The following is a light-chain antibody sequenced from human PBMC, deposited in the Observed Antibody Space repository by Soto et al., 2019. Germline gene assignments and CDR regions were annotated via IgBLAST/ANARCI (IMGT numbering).Light chain of an antibody. Sequence: QPVLAQPSSVSGSPGQSITISCTGTSTDVGGYNYVSWYQHHSGKAPKLLIYEVTNRPSGISDRFSGSKSVNTASLTISGLQAEDESDYYCGSYSSTDTPFVFGTGTQLTVL. J-gene: IGLJ1*01. CDR1: STDVGGYNY. CDR2: EVT. V-gene: IGLV2-14*01. CDR3: GSYSSTDTPFV.